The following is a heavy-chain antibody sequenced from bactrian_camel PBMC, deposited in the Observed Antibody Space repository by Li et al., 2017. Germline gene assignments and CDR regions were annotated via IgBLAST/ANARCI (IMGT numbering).Heavy chain of an antibody. V-gene: IGHV3S9*01. CDR3: AAGRPWIACSDLSRLSFVY. Sequence: VQLVESGGGSVQAGGSLRLSCAASGYSSNTFCMGWFRRVPGKEREGVSGIGIDGRTAYADSVKGRFTISQDKAKNTLYLQMNSLQPEDTAMYYCAAGRPWIACSDLSRLSFVYWGQGTQVTVS. J-gene: IGHJ4*01. D-gene: IGHD1*01. CDR1: GYSSNTFC. CDR2: IGIDGRT.